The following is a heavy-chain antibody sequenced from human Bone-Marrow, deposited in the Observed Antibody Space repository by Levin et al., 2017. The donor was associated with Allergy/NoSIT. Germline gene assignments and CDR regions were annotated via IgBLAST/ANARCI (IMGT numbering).Heavy chain of an antibody. J-gene: IGHJ5*02. CDR2: IDWDDEK. Sequence: SGPTLVKPTQTLTLTCTFSGFSLSTSGMCVTWLRPTPGPALEWLVLIDWDDEKIYSSSLKTRRTISKDTSKNQVVLKMTDMDPVDTGLYYGARLASGGNNWFDPWGQGALVTVSS. CDR1: GFSLSTSGMC. CDR3: ARLASGGNNWFDP. V-gene: IGHV2-70*01. D-gene: IGHD1-26*01.